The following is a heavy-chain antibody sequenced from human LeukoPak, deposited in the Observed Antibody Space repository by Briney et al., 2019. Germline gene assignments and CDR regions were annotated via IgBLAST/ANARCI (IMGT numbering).Heavy chain of an antibody. CDR1: RFTFSSYW. D-gene: IGHD4-17*01. Sequence: GGSLRLSCAASRFTFSSYWMHWVHQAPGKGLVWVSRINSDGSSTLYADSVKGRFTISRDNAKNTLYLQMNSLRAEDTAVYYCARGLSVSVTTPLGYWGQGTLVTVSS. V-gene: IGHV3-74*01. CDR2: INSDGSST. CDR3: ARGLSVSVTTPLGY. J-gene: IGHJ4*02.